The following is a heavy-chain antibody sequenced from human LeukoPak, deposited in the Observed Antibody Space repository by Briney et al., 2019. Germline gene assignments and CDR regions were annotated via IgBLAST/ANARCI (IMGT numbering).Heavy chain of an antibody. CDR2: IYYSGST. Sequence: SETLSLTCTVSGGSISSYYWSWIRQPLGKGLEWIGYIYYSGSTNYNPSLKSRVTISVDTSKNQFSLKLSSVTAADTAVYYCAREVWGSIDYWGQGTLVTVSS. V-gene: IGHV4-59*01. CDR1: GGSISSYY. CDR3: AREVWGSIDY. D-gene: IGHD3-16*01. J-gene: IGHJ4*02.